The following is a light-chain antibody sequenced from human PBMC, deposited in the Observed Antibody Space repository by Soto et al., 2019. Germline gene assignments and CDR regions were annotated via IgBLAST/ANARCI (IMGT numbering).Light chain of an antibody. CDR3: QQHNSYTWT. CDR2: KAS. CDR1: QSISSW. Sequence: DIQMTQSLATLSASVGDRVTITCRASQSISSWLAWYQQKPGKAPKLLIYKASSLESGVPSRFSGSGSGTEFTLTISSLQPDDFATYYCQQHNSYTWTFGQGTKVEIK. J-gene: IGKJ1*01. V-gene: IGKV1-5*03.